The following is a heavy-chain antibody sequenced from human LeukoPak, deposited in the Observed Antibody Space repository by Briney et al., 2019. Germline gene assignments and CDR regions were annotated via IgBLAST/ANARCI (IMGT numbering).Heavy chain of an antibody. J-gene: IGHJ4*02. V-gene: IGHV1-2*02. Sequence: ASVKVSCKASGYTFTSYGISWVRQAPGQGLEWMGWINPNSGGTNYAQKFQGRVTMTRDTSISTAYMELSRLRSDDTAVYYCARRYSSGRDWGQGTLVTVSS. CDR1: GYTFTSYG. CDR2: INPNSGGT. CDR3: ARRYSSGRD. D-gene: IGHD6-19*01.